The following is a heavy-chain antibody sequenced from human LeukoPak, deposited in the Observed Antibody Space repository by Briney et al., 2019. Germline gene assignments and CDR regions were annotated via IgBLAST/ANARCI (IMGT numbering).Heavy chain of an antibody. J-gene: IGHJ4*02. CDR2: ISGSGGST. D-gene: IGHD3-3*01. Sequence: GGSLRLSCAASGFTFSSYAMSWVRQAPGKGLEWVSAISGSGGSTYYADSVKGRFTISRDNSKNTLYLQMNSLRAEDTAVYYCAKDFWSGYYSFFGHPNRRDDYWSQGTLVTVSS. CDR1: GFTFSSYA. CDR3: AKDFWSGYYSFFGHPNRRDDY. V-gene: IGHV3-23*01.